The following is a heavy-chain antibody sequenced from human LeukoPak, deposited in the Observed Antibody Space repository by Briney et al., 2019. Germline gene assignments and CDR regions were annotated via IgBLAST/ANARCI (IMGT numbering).Heavy chain of an antibody. V-gene: IGHV1-8*01. Sequence: GASVKVSCKASGYTFTSYDINWVRQATGQGLEWMGWMNPNSGNTGYAQKFQGRVTMTGNTSISTAYMELSSLRSEDTAVYYCARDPDIVVVPAASFDYWGQGTLVTVSS. CDR1: GYTFTSYD. CDR2: MNPNSGNT. D-gene: IGHD2-2*01. J-gene: IGHJ4*02. CDR3: ARDPDIVVVPAASFDY.